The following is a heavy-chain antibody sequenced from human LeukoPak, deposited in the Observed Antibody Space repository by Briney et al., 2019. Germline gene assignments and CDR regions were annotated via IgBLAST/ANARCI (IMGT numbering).Heavy chain of an antibody. J-gene: IGHJ4*02. V-gene: IGHV1-8*03. Sequence: ASVKVSCKASGYTFTNYDINWVRQATGQGLEWMGWMNPNTGNTGYAQKFQGRVTITRNTSISTAYMDLSSLGSDDTAVYYCARGTYYSSLLDYWGQGTLVTVSS. CDR2: MNPNTGNT. CDR1: GYTFTNYD. D-gene: IGHD4-11*01. CDR3: ARGTYYSSLLDY.